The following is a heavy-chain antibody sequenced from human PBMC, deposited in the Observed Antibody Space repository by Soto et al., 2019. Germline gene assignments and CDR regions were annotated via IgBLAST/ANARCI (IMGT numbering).Heavy chain of an antibody. Sequence: GESLKISCTGSGYMFRSYWIAWVRQMPGKGLEWIGLIYPGDSDTRYSPSFQGQVTISVDKSINTAHLQWSGLKASDTAMYYCARSRIVGASDSFDIWGQGTMVTVS. D-gene: IGHD1-26*01. J-gene: IGHJ3*02. CDR3: ARSRIVGASDSFDI. CDR2: IYPGDSDT. V-gene: IGHV5-51*01. CDR1: GYMFRSYW.